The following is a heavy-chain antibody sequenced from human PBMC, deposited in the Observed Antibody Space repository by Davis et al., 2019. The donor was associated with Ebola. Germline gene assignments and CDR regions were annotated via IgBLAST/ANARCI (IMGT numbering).Heavy chain of an antibody. D-gene: IGHD3-10*01. Sequence: PGGSLRLSCAASGFTVNSNYMSWVRQAPGKGLEWVSVIYSGGSTYYADSVKGRFTISRDNSKNTLYLQMNSLSTEDTAVYYCARWPSTYGVVGAFDIWGQGTMVTVSS. CDR3: ARWPSTYGVVGAFDI. CDR1: GFTVNSNY. J-gene: IGHJ3*02. V-gene: IGHV3-53*05. CDR2: IYSGGST.